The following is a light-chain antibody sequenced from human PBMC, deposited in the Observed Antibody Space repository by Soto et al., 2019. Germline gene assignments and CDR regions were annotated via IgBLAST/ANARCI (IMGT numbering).Light chain of an antibody. CDR3: KQSYNPLGT. CDR1: QTISGF. J-gene: IGKJ1*01. V-gene: IGKV1-39*01. CDR2: SAS. Sequence: DIQMTQSPSSLSEFVGDRVTITCRASQTISGFLNWYQQKPGKAPGLLIYSASTLQSGVPSRFSATGSGTEFTLTISSLQPEDFATYDCKQSYNPLGTFGQGTTVEIK.